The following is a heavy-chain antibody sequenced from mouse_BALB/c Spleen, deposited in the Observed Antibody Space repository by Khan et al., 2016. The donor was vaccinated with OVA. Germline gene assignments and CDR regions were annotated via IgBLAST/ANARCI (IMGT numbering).Heavy chain of an antibody. CDR3: VRRIYSHGSVYFDF. CDR1: GFSLSTSGMG. J-gene: IGHJ2*01. D-gene: IGHD1-1*01. Sequence: QVTLKVCGPGILQPSQTLSLTCSFSGFSLSTSGMGVSWLRQPSGEGLEWLAHIYWDDEKRYNPSLKSRLTISKNSSRNQAFLRITSVDTADTATNYGVRRIYSHGSVYFDFWGQGTTLTVSS. V-gene: IGHV8-12*01. CDR2: IYWDDEK.